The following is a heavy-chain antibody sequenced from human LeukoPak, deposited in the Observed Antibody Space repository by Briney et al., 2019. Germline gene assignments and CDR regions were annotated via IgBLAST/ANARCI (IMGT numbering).Heavy chain of an antibody. CDR1: GGSISSTNW. CDR2: VLLSGRT. V-gene: IGHV4-4*02. CDR3: AREGGPYRPLDY. J-gene: IGHJ4*02. Sequence: SETLSLTCGVSGGSISSTNWWTWVRQPPGEGLEWIGEVLLSGRTNYNPSLESRVTMSVDMSENHISLKLTSVTAADTAVYYCAREGGPYRPLDYSGQGTLVTVS.